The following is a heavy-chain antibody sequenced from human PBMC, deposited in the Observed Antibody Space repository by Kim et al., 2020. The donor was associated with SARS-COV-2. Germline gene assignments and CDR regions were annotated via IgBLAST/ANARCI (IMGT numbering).Heavy chain of an antibody. V-gene: IGHV6-1*01. J-gene: IGHJ5*02. D-gene: IGHD2-2*01. CDR2: TFYRSKWYT. CDR3: VRFTTSRISGHIWFDP. CDR1: GDTVSSNSAA. Sequence: SQTLSLTCVISGDTVSSNSAAWMWIRQSPSRGLEWLGRTFYRSKWYTEYAVSVKSRITINADTSKNQFYLQLNSVIPEDTSVYYCVRFTTSRISGHIWFDPWGLETLVTVSS.